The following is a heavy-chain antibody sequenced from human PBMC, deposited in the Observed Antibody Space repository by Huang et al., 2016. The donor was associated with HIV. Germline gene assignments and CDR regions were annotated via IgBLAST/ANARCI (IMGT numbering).Heavy chain of an antibody. CDR2: INHLGMP. D-gene: IGHD3-10*01. CDR1: GGSLSGYY. V-gene: IGHV4-34*02. J-gene: IGHJ5*02. CDR3: ARDATKNPRGWFDP. Sequence: QVHLQQWGAGLLKSAETLSLTCAVYGGSLSGYYWSWLRQTPGKGLEWSGEINHLGMPNDNPSLKSRVAISRDGSKKQFSLKLRSISDADTAVYFCARDATKNPRGWFDPWGQGTLVTVSS.